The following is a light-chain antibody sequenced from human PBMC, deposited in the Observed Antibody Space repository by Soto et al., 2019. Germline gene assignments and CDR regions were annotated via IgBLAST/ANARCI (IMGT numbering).Light chain of an antibody. Sequence: EIVLTQSPGTLSLSPGERATLSCRASQSVSSSYLAWYQQKPGQAPRLLIYGASTRATDIPDRFSGSGSGTDFTLTISRLEPEDSVLYYCQQYGSSPLYTFGQGTKLEI. V-gene: IGKV3-20*01. CDR2: GAS. CDR3: QQYGSSPLYT. CDR1: QSVSSSY. J-gene: IGKJ2*01.